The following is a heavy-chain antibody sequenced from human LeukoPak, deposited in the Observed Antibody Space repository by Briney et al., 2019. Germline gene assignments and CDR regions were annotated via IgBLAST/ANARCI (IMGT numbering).Heavy chain of an antibody. D-gene: IGHD6-13*01. J-gene: IGHJ4*02. CDR2: ISFDGSEK. Sequence: GGSLRLSCAASGFSFSTYGLHWVRQAPGKGLEWVAVISFDGSEKYYADSVRGRFTISRDNSKNTLYLQVNSLRAEDTAVYYCASGGSSSLFDYWGQGTLVTVSS. V-gene: IGHV3-30*03. CDR1: GFSFSTYG. CDR3: ASGGSSSLFDY.